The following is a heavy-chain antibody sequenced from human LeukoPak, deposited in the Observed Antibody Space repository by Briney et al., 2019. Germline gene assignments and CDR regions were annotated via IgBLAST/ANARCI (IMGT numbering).Heavy chain of an antibody. Sequence: ASVKVSCKATGYTFTSYDINWVRQATGQGLEWMGWMNPNSGNTGYAQKFQGRVTMTRNTSISTAYMELSSLRSEDTAVYYCARAPPNISLHRNLYYMDVWGKGTTVTVSS. D-gene: IGHD1-14*01. V-gene: IGHV1-8*01. CDR3: ARAPPNISLHRNLYYMDV. CDR1: GYTFTSYD. J-gene: IGHJ6*03. CDR2: MNPNSGNT.